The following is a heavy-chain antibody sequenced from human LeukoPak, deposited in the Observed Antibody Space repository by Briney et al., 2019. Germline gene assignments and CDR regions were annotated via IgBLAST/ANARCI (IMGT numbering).Heavy chain of an antibody. CDR1: GFTFTSYA. J-gene: IGHJ4*02. CDR2: ISSSSSYI. Sequence: PGGSLRLSCAASGFTFTSYAMSWVRQAPGKGLEWVSSISSSSSYIYYADSVKGRFTISRDNAKNSLYLQMNSLRAKDTAVYYCAREEQWLADYWGQGTLVTVSS. D-gene: IGHD6-19*01. V-gene: IGHV3-21*01. CDR3: AREEQWLADY.